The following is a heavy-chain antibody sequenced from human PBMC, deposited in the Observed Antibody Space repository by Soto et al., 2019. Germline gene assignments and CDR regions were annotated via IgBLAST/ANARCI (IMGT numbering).Heavy chain of an antibody. CDR2: SYYTGMT. Sequence: QVQLQESGPGLVKPSQALSLPCTVSGGSISSGGYYWRWIRQHPGKGLEWIGYSYYTGMTYYTPFFKSSVTISVDMSKNQFSLNLNSVTVADTAVYYCARDRRGPEAAANGFDPWGQGTLVVVSS. D-gene: IGHD6-13*01. CDR1: GGSISSGGYY. CDR3: ARDRRGPEAAANGFDP. J-gene: IGHJ5*02. V-gene: IGHV4-31*03.